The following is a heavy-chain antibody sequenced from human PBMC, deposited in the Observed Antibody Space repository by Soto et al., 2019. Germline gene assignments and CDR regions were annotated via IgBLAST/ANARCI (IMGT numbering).Heavy chain of an antibody. CDR2: IYSAGNT. V-gene: IGHV3-66*01. Sequence: EVQLGESGGDLVQPGGSLRLSCAASGVTVSSNYMSWVRQAPGKGLEWISIIYSAGNTYYADSVKGRFTISRDNSKNTLYLQMNSLGAEDTAVYYCARDFVVGGPTINYYYGMDVWGQGTTVTVSS. D-gene: IGHD1-26*01. CDR3: ARDFVVGGPTINYYYGMDV. CDR1: GVTVSSNY. J-gene: IGHJ6*02.